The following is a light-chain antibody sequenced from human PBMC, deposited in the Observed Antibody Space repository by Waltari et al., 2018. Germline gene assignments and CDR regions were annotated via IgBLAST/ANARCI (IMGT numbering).Light chain of an antibody. V-gene: IGKV3-15*01. J-gene: IGKJ4*01. CDR3: QQYHNWPT. CDR2: GAY. Sequence: EIVMTQSPATLSVSPGEGATLSCRASQIVSSNLAWYQLKPGQAPRLLIFGAYTRATGVPARFSGGGSGTEFTLTISSLQSEDFAVYHCQQYHNWPTFGGGTKVEIK. CDR1: QIVSSN.